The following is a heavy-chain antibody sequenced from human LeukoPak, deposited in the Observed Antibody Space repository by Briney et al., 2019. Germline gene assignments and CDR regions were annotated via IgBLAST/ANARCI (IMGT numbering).Heavy chain of an antibody. CDR1: GGSFSTYS. J-gene: IGHJ3*02. Sequence: PSETLSLTCAVYGGSFSTYSWSWIRKPPGKGLEWIGEIDHSGSTNYNPSLKSRVTISVDTSKNQFSLKLSSVTAADTAVYYCLRPGSGSSDEFDAFDIWGQGTMVTVSS. V-gene: IGHV4-34*01. CDR2: IDHSGST. D-gene: IGHD1-26*01. CDR3: LRPGSGSSDEFDAFDI.